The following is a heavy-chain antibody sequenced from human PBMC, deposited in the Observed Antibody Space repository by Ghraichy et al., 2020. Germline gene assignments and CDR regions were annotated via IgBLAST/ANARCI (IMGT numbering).Heavy chain of an antibody. V-gene: IGHV1-8*01. J-gene: IGHJ5*02. Sequence: ASVKVSCKASGYTFTSYGINWVRQAPGQGLEWIGWMSPNNGNTGYAQKFQGRISLTRDTSISTAYMELSSLRPDDTAVYYCARMDKGVEATRADWFDPWGQGTQVTVSS. CDR2: MSPNNGNT. CDR3: ARMDKGVEATRADWFDP. D-gene: IGHD1-1*01. CDR1: GYTFTSYG.